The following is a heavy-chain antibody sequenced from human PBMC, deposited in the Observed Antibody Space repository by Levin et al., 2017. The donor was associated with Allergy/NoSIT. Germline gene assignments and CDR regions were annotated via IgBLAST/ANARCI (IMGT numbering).Heavy chain of an antibody. CDR2: ISNRSGTI. D-gene: IGHD3-22*01. CDR3: ARGSVVIPWWYFDL. Sequence: GGSLRLSCAASGFTFSSYSMSWVRQAPGKGLEWVSYISNRSGTIKYADSVRGRFTISRDNAENSLNLQINNLRDEDKAVYYCARGSVVIPWWYFDLWGRGTLVTVSS. J-gene: IGHJ2*01. V-gene: IGHV3-48*02. CDR1: GFTFSSYS.